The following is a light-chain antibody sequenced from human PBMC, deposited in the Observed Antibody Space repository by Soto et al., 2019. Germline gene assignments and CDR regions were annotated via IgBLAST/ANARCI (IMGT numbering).Light chain of an antibody. CDR1: QSVSSSY. CDR2: GAS. Sequence: TVLTQSPDTLSLSPGERATLSCRASQSVSSSYLAWYQQKPGQAPRLLIFGASSRATGIPDRFSGSGSGTDFTLTISRLEPEDFAVYYCQQYGSSPGTFGQGTKVEIK. J-gene: IGKJ1*01. V-gene: IGKV3-20*01. CDR3: QQYGSSPGT.